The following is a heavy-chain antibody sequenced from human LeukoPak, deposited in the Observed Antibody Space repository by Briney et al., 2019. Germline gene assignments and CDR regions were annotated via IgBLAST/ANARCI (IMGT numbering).Heavy chain of an antibody. CDR3: ARELPGGGSCYLH. D-gene: IGHD2-15*01. V-gene: IGHV4-39*07. CDR1: GGSISSSSYY. CDR2: IYYSGST. Sequence: SETLSLTCTVSGGSISSSSYYWGWIRQPPGKGLEWIGSIYYSGSTYYNPSLKSRVTISVDTSKNQFSLKLSSVTAADTAVYYCARELPGGGSCYLHWGQGTLVTVSS. J-gene: IGHJ1*01.